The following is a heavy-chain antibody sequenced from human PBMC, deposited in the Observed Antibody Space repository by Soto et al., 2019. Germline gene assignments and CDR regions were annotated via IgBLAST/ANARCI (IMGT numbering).Heavy chain of an antibody. V-gene: IGHV3-7*01. CDR2: IKQDGSEK. Sequence: GGSLRLSCAASGFTFSIYWMSWVRQAPGKGLEWVANIKQDGSEKYYVDSVKGRFTISRDNAKNSLYLQMNSLRAEDTAVYYWARWDSSSWYYYGMEVWGQGATVTVSS. D-gene: IGHD6-13*01. J-gene: IGHJ6*02. CDR1: GFTFSIYW. CDR3: ARWDSSSWYYYGMEV.